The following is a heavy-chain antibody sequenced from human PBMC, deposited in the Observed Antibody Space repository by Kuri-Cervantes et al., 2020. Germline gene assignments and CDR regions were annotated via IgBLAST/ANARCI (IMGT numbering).Heavy chain of an antibody. Sequence: GESLKISCIGSGFTFSNAWMSWVRQAPGKGLEWVSSISSSSSYIYYADSVKGRFTISRDNAKNSLYLQMNSLRAEDTAVYYCAKDEGDSSSWYYYYYYMDVWGKGTTVTVSS. D-gene: IGHD6-13*01. CDR2: ISSSSSYI. CDR1: GFTFSNAW. V-gene: IGHV3-21*01. J-gene: IGHJ6*03. CDR3: AKDEGDSSSWYYYYYYMDV.